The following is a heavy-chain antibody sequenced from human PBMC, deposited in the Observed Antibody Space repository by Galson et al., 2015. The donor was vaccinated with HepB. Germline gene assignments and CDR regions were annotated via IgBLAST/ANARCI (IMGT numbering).Heavy chain of an antibody. V-gene: IGHV3-23*01. CDR1: GFIFSNYA. D-gene: IGHD3-10*01. CDR2: ISGSGGST. Sequence: SLRLSCAASGFIFSNYAMNWVRQAPGKGLEWVSFISGSGGSTDYADSVKGRFTISRDNSKNTLFLQMNSLRAEDTAVFYCAKGPRTSPYFYYGMDVWGQGTTVTVSS. J-gene: IGHJ6*02. CDR3: AKGPRTSPYFYYGMDV.